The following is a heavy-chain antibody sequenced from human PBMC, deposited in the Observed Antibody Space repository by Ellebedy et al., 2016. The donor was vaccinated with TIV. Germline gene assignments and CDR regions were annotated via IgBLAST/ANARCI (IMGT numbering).Heavy chain of an antibody. J-gene: IGHJ4*02. CDR3: ARSRWQLLPDFDY. D-gene: IGHD4-23*01. CDR1: GDSISRYF. V-gene: IGHV4-59*01. CDR2: FDYSGST. Sequence: MPSETLSLTCTVSGDSISRYFWSWIRQPPGKGLEWIGYFDYSGSTKYNPSLKSRVTISADTSKNQFSLRLPSVTPADTAVFYCARSRWQLLPDFDYWGQGTLVTVSS.